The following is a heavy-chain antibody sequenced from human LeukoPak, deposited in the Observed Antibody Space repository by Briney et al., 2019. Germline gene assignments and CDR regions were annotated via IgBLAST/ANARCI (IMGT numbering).Heavy chain of an antibody. CDR3: ARDMLLGDAFDI. CDR1: GFTFDEYA. V-gene: IGHV3-20*01. CDR2: TNWNGGST. J-gene: IGHJ3*02. Sequence: PGGSLRLSCEASGFTFDEYAINRVRQVPGKGLKWVSNTNWNGGSTGYEESVKGRFTISRDNAETSVFLQMNSLRADDTALYDRARDMLLGDAFDIWGEGTMVIVSS. D-gene: IGHD3-10*02.